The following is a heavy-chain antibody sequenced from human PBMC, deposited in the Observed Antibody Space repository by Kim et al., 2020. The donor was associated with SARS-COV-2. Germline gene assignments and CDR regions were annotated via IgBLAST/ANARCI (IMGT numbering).Heavy chain of an antibody. CDR2: FDPEDGET. CDR1: GYTLTELS. D-gene: IGHD1-26*01. V-gene: IGHV1-24*01. Sequence: ASVKVSCKVSGYTLTELSMHWVRQAPGKGLEWMGGFDPEDGETIYAQKFQGRVTMTEDTSTDTAYMELSSLRSEDTAVYYCATAAYFGGSMDFDYWGQGTLVTVSS. J-gene: IGHJ4*02. CDR3: ATAAYFGGSMDFDY.